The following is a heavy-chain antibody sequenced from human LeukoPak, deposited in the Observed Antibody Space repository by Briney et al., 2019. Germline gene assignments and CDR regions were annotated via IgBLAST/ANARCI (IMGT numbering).Heavy chain of an antibody. D-gene: IGHD2-2*01. Sequence: PSETLSLTCAVYGGSFSGYYWSWIRQPPGKGLEWIGEINHSGSTYYNPSLKSRVTISVDTSKNQFSLKLSSVTAADTAVYYCARVLGYCSSTSCYPPYYYYYYYMDVWGKGTTVTVSS. CDR1: GGSFSGYY. CDR2: INHSGST. V-gene: IGHV4-34*01. CDR3: ARVLGYCSSTSCYPPYYYYYYYMDV. J-gene: IGHJ6*03.